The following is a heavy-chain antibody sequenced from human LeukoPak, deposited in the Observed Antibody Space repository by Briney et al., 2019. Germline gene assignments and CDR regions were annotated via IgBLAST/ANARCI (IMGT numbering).Heavy chain of an antibody. CDR1: GFTFSSYA. Sequence: GGSLRLSCAASGFTFSSYAMHWVRQAPGKGLEWVAVISYDGTYKYYADSVKGRFTISRDNSKNTLYLQMNSLRAEDTAVYYCARTPGNGIHYFDCWSQGTLVTVSS. D-gene: IGHD2-8*01. CDR2: ISYDGTYK. CDR3: ARTPGNGIHYFDC. J-gene: IGHJ4*02. V-gene: IGHV3-30*04.